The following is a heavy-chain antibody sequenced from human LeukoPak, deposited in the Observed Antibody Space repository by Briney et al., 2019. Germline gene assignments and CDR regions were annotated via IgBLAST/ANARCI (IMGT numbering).Heavy chain of an antibody. V-gene: IGHV3-15*01. Sequence: GGSLRLSCAAPGFTFSNAWMSWVRQAPGKGLEWVGRIKSKTDGGTTDYAAPVKGRFTISRDDSKNTLYLQMNSLKTEDTAVYYCCVGSGWYGGDYWGQGTLVTVSS. J-gene: IGHJ4*02. CDR3: CVGSGWYGGDY. CDR1: GFTFSNAW. CDR2: IKSKTDGGTT. D-gene: IGHD6-19*01.